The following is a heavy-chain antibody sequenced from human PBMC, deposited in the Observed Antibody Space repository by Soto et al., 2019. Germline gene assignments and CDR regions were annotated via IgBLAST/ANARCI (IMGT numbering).Heavy chain of an antibody. J-gene: IGHJ6*02. CDR3: AREAYYYDSSGSTYYYYGMDV. V-gene: IGHV3-33*01. D-gene: IGHD3-22*01. CDR2: IWYDGSNK. CDR1: GFTFSSYG. Sequence: QVQLVESGGGVVQPGRSLRLSCAASGFTFSSYGMHWVRQAPGKGLEWVAVIWYDGSNKYYADSVKGRFTISRDNSKNTLYLQMNSLRAEDTAVYYCAREAYYYDSSGSTYYYYGMDVWGQGTTVTVSS.